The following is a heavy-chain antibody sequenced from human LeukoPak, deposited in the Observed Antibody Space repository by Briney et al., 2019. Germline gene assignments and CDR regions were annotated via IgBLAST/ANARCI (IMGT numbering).Heavy chain of an antibody. CDR3: ARGLPGTTITGSFDY. Sequence: VSCKASGYTFTGYXVHWVRQAPGQGLEWMGWISPNSGGTNYAQKFQGRVTVTRDTSISTAYMELSSLRPDDTAVYYCARGLPGTTITGSFDYWGQGTXVXVSX. D-gene: IGHD5-24*01. CDR1: GYTFTGYX. J-gene: IGHJ4*02. CDR2: ISPNSGGT. V-gene: IGHV1-2*02.